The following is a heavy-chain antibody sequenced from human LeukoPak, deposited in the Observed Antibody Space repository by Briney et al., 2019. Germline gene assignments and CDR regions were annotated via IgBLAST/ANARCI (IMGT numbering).Heavy chain of an antibody. V-gene: IGHV3-7*01. CDR2: IQQDGSEK. CDR3: ARTPTIFGVVITSDY. CDR1: GFTFSSYW. J-gene: IGHJ4*02. D-gene: IGHD3-3*01. Sequence: GGSLRLSCAASGFTFSSYWMNWVRQAPGKGLEWVANIQQDGSEKYYVDSVKGRFTISRDNAKNSLYLQMNSVRAEDTAVYYCARTPTIFGVVITSDYWGQGTLVTVSS.